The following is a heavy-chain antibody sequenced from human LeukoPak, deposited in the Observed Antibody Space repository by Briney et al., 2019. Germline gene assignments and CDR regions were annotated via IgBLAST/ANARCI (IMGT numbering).Heavy chain of an antibody. CDR3: ARDYYDSSGYYMPMGG. J-gene: IGHJ4*02. D-gene: IGHD3-22*01. CDR1: GLTFSSYG. V-gene: IGHV3-48*01. Sequence: GRSLRLSCAASGLTFSSYGMHWVRQAPGKVLEWVSYISSSSSTIYYADSVKGRFTISRDNAKNSLYLQMNSLRAEDTAVYYCARDYYDSSGYYMPMGGWGQGTLVTVSS. CDR2: ISSSSSTI.